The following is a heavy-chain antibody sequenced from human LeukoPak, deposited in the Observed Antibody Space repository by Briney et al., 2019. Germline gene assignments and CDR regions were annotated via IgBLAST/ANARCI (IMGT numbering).Heavy chain of an antibody. CDR2: INAGNGNT. CDR1: GYTFTSYA. V-gene: IGHV1-3*01. Sequence: ASVKVSCKASGYTFTSYAMHWVRQAPGQRLEWMGWINAGNGNTKYSQKLQGRVTITRDTSASTAYMELSSLRSEDTAVYYCARGIAVAGPNDYWGQGTLVTVSS. J-gene: IGHJ4*02. D-gene: IGHD6-19*01. CDR3: ARGIAVAGPNDY.